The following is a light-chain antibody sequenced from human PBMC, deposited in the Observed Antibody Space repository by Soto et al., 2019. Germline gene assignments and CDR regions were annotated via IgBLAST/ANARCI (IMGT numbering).Light chain of an antibody. J-gene: IGKJ1*01. CDR1: HNIERW. CDR3: HQYNTWT. Sequence: IQMTQSPSTLSASVGDRVTITCRASHNIERWMAWYQQKPGKAPKLLIYDASDLESGVPSRFSGSGSGTEFTLTISSLQPEDFATYYCHQYNTWTFGQGTKVDIK. V-gene: IGKV1-5*01. CDR2: DAS.